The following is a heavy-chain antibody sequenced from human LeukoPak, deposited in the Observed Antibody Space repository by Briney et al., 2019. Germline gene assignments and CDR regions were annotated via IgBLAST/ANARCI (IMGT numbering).Heavy chain of an antibody. CDR3: ARLSCSGGSCYSGHFDY. J-gene: IGHJ4*02. CDR1: GGSFSGYY. V-gene: IGHV4-34*01. Sequence: PSETLSLTCAVYGGSFSGYYWSWIRQPPGKGLEWIGEINHSGSTNYNPSLKSRVTISVDTSKNQFSLKLSSVTAADTAVYYCARLSCSGGSCYSGHFDYWGQGTLVTVSS. D-gene: IGHD2-15*01. CDR2: INHSGST.